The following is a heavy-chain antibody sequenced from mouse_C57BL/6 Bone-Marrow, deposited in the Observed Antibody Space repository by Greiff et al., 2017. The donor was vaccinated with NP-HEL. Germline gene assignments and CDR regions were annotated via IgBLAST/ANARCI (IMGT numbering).Heavy chain of an antibody. CDR1: GYTFTDYN. CDR3: ARSYLEV. J-gene: IGHJ1*03. Sequence: EVQLQQSGPELVKPGASVKIPCKASGYTFTDYNMDWVKQSHGKSLEWIGDINPYNGGTIYNQKFKGTATLPVYKSSSTAYLELRSLPSEDTAVYYCARSYLEVWGTGTTGTVSP. CDR2: INPYNGGT. V-gene: IGHV1-18*01.